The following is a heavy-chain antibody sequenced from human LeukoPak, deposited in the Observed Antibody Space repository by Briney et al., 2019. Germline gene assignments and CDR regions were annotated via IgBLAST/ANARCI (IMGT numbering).Heavy chain of an antibody. V-gene: IGHV3-7*01. J-gene: IGHJ4*02. CDR3: ARDLYRIVVVPHYFDY. CDR1: GFTFSSYW. CDR2: IKKDGSEK. Sequence: GGSLRLSCAASGFTFSSYWMSWVRQAPGKGLEWVANIKKDGSEKYYVDSVKGRFTISRDNAKNSRYLQMNSLRAEDTAVYYRARDLYRIVVVPHYFDYWGQGTLVTVSS. D-gene: IGHD3-22*01.